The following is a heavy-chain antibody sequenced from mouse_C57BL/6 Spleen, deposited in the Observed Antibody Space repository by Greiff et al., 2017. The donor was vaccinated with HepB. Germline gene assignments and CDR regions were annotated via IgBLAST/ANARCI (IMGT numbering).Heavy chain of an antibody. CDR2: ISDGGSYT. V-gene: IGHV5-4*01. CDR1: GFTFSSYA. CDR3: ARSMVTTEGVFDY. D-gene: IGHD2-2*01. J-gene: IGHJ2*01. Sequence: EVQRVESGGGLVKPGGSLKLSCAASGFTFSSYAMSWVRQTPEKRLEWVATISDGGSYTYYPDNVKGRFTISRDNAKNNLYLQMSHLKSEDTAMYYCARSMVTTEGVFDYWGQGTTLTVSS.